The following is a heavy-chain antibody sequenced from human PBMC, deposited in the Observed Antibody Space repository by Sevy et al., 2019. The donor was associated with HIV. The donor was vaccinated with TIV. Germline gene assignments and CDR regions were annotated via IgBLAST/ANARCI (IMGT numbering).Heavy chain of an antibody. Sequence: SETLSLTCTVSGGSITDKKYYWARNRQPPGKGLEWIGSISFGGSTYYNPSLQSRVTLSVDTVKNQFSLNLSSVTAEDTATDYCARRVGADGQGNEYFQHWGRGTLVTVSS. CDR2: ISFGGST. CDR3: ARRVGADGQGNEYFQH. J-gene: IGHJ1*01. D-gene: IGHD1-26*01. V-gene: IGHV4-39*01. CDR1: GGSITDKKYY.